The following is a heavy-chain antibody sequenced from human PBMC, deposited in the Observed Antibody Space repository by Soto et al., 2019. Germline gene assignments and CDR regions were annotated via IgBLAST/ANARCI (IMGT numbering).Heavy chain of an antibody. D-gene: IGHD5-12*01. V-gene: IGHV3-21*01. CDR3: ARGEMGDIVDTIDY. CDR1: GFTFSSYS. CDR2: ISSSSSDI. Sequence: GGSLRLSCAASGFTFSSYSMNWVRQAPGKGLEWVSSISSSSSDIYYADSVKGRFTISRDKAKNSLYLQMNSLRAEDSGVYDCARGEMGDIVDTIDYWGQGTMVTVSS. J-gene: IGHJ4*02.